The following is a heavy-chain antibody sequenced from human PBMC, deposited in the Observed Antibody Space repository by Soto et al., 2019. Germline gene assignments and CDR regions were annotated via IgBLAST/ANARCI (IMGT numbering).Heavy chain of an antibody. CDR3: ARKYYDFWSGYYVGFDWFDP. J-gene: IGHJ5*02. CDR2: INHSGST. CDR1: GGSFSGYY. V-gene: IGHV4-34*01. Sequence: SSETLSLTCAVYGGSFSGYYWSWIRQPPGKGLEWIGEINHSGSTNYNPSLKSRVTISVDTSKNQFSLKLSSVTAADTAVYYCARKYYDFWSGYYVGFDWFDPWGQGTLVTVSS. D-gene: IGHD3-3*01.